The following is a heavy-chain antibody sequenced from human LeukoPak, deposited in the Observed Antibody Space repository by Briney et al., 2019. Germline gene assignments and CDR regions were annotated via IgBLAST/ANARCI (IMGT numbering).Heavy chain of an antibody. CDR3: ARDTAARTLPYYYYMDV. Sequence: ASVKVSCKASGYTFTSYGISWGRQAPGQGGEGMGWISAYNGNTNYAQKLQVRVTMTTDTSPSTAYMELRSLSSDDTAVYYCARDTAARTLPYYYYMDVWGKGTTVTVSS. J-gene: IGHJ6*03. D-gene: IGHD6-13*01. CDR1: GYTFTSYG. CDR2: ISAYNGNT. V-gene: IGHV1-18*01.